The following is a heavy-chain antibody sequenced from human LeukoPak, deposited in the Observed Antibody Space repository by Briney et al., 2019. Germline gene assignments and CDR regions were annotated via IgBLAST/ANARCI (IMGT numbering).Heavy chain of an antibody. D-gene: IGHD2-15*01. CDR2: INPSGGST. Sequence: GASVKVSCKASGYTFTSYYMHWVRQAPGQGLEWMGIINPSGGSTSYAQKFQGRVTMTRDTSTSTVYMELSSLRSEDTAVYYCARDSIIVVVVAASYYGMDVWGQGTTVTVSS. V-gene: IGHV1-46*01. CDR1: GYTFTSYY. J-gene: IGHJ6*02. CDR3: ARDSIIVVVVAASYYGMDV.